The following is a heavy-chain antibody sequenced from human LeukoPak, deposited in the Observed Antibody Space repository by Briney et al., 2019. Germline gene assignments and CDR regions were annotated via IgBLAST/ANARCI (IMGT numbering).Heavy chain of an antibody. V-gene: IGHV4-39*07. D-gene: IGHD3-3*01. Sequence: SETLSLACTVSGGSVTSRSHYWGWIRQPPGKGLEWIGTIYYSGTALYHPSLKSRVTISVDTSKNQFSLNLTSVTAADTAVYYCARRFDYDFWSGSDYYFDYWGRGTLVAVSS. CDR2: IYYSGTA. CDR1: GGSVTSRSHY. J-gene: IGHJ4*02. CDR3: ARRFDYDFWSGSDYYFDY.